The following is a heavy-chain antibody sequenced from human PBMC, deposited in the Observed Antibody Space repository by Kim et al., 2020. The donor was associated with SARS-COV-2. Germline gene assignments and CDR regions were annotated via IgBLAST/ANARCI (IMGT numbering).Heavy chain of an antibody. J-gene: IGHJ4*02. D-gene: IGHD6-19*01. CDR1: GFSFSDYA. CDR2: ISNDGDDK. CDR3: AKAVTSGWLSFFHF. Sequence: GGSLRLSCAASGFSFSDYAMHWVRQAPGKGLEWVGVISNDGDDKFYGDSVRGRFTISRDNSKHTLYLQMNSLRPEDTAVYYCAKAVTSGWLSFFHFWGQGTLVTVSS. V-gene: IGHV3-30*18.